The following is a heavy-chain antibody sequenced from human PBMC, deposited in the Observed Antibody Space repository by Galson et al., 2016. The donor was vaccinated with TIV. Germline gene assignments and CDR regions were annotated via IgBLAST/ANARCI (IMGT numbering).Heavy chain of an antibody. CDR2: ITNIASGGTT. CDR1: GFTFGDYA. J-gene: IGHJ5*02. CDR3: TRGSLEP. V-gene: IGHV3-49*03. D-gene: IGHD1-1*01. Sequence: SLRLSCAGSGFTFGDYAVSWFRQAPGKGLEWVGLITNIASGGTTGYAASVKGRFTISRDDSKSVAYLQMNTRKTEDTALYYCTRGSLEPWGQGTLVSVSS.